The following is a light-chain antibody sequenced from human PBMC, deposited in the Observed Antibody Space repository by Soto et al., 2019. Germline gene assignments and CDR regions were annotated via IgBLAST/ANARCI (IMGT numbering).Light chain of an antibody. V-gene: IGKV1-5*03. J-gene: IGKJ1*01. CDR1: RTVGPW. CDR3: QQYDSNSRT. CDR2: KAS. Sequence: DIQMTQSPSTLSASLGDRVTITCRASRTVGPWLAWYQQKPGKAPKVLIHKASSLESGVPSRFSGSGSGTEFTLTITSLQPDDFATYYCQQYDSNSRTFGQGTKVDTK.